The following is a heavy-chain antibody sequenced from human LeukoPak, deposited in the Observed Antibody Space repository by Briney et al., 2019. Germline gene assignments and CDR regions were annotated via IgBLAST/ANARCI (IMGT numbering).Heavy chain of an antibody. J-gene: IGHJ4*02. Sequence: TGGSLRLSCAASGFTFSSCAMSWVRQAPGKGLEWVSAISGSGGSTYYADSVKGRFTISRDNSKNTLYLQMNSLRAEDTAVYYCAKGLGKKWLVGESFDYWGQGTLVTVSS. CDR2: ISGSGGST. CDR1: GFTFSSCA. D-gene: IGHD6-19*01. V-gene: IGHV3-23*01. CDR3: AKGLGKKWLVGESFDY.